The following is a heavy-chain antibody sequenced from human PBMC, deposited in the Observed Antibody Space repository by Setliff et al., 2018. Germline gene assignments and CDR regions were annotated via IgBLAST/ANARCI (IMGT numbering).Heavy chain of an antibody. CDR3: ARTFYYDVSDYSGDAFDI. Sequence: NPSETLSLTCAVYGGSLSDYYWSWIRQPPGKGLEWIGEIHHSGSTNYNPSLKSRVTISVETSKNQFSLKLSSVTAADKAVYYCARTFYYDVSDYSGDAFDIWGQGTLVTVSS. D-gene: IGHD3-22*01. CDR1: GGSLSDYY. V-gene: IGHV4-34*01. J-gene: IGHJ3*02. CDR2: IHHSGST.